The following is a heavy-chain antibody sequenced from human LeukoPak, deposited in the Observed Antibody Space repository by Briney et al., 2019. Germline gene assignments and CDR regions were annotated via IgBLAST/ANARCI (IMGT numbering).Heavy chain of an antibody. D-gene: IGHD3-22*01. CDR1: GGSISSYY. V-gene: IGHV4-59*01. CDR2: IYYSGST. Sequence: SETLSLTCTVSGGSISSYYWSWIRQPPGKGLEWIGYIYYSGSTNYNPSLKRRVTISVDTSKNQFSLKLSSVTAADTAVYYCARGWKRIKSYYYDSSGHPTYAFDIWGQGTMVTVSS. J-gene: IGHJ3*02. CDR3: ARGWKRIKSYYYDSSGHPTYAFDI.